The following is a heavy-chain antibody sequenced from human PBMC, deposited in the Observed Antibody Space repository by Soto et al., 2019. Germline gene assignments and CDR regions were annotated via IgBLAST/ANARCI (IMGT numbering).Heavy chain of an antibody. CDR3: AKGHLAAAHYGMDV. D-gene: IGHD6-13*01. CDR1: GFTFSSYG. CDR2: ISYDGSNK. J-gene: IGHJ6*02. Sequence: GGSLRLSCAASGFTFSSYGMHWVRQAPGKGLEWVAVISYDGSNKYYADSVKGRFTISRDNSKNTLYLQMNSLRAEGTAVYYCAKGHLAAAHYGMDVWGQGTTVTVSS. V-gene: IGHV3-30*18.